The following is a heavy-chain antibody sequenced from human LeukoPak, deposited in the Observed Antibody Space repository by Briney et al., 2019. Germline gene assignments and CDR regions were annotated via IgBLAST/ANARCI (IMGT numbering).Heavy chain of an antibody. CDR2: INPNSGGT. D-gene: IGHD3-10*01. Sequence: GASVKVSCKASGYTFTGYYMHWVRQAPGQGLEWMGWINPNSGGTSYAQKFQGRVTMTRDTSISTAYMELSRLRSDDTAVYYCAREPSITMVRGVKWFDPWCQGTLVTVSS. V-gene: IGHV1-2*02. J-gene: IGHJ5*02. CDR1: GYTFTGYY. CDR3: AREPSITMVRGVKWFDP.